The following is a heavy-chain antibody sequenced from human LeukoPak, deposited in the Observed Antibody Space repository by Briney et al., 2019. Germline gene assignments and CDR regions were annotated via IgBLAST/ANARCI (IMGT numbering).Heavy chain of an antibody. V-gene: IGHV1-2*02. J-gene: IGHJ4*02. CDR2: INPNSGGT. Sequence: ASVKVSCKASGYTFTGYYMHWVRQAPGQGLEWMGWINPNSGGTNYAQKFQGRVTMTRDTSISTAYLELSRLRSDDTAVYYCARDRGDYYDSSGIFDYWGQGTLVTVSS. CDR1: GYTFTGYY. CDR3: ARDRGDYYDSSGIFDY. D-gene: IGHD3-22*01.